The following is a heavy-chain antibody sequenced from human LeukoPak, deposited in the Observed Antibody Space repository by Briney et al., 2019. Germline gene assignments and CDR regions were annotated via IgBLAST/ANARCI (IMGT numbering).Heavy chain of an antibody. J-gene: IGHJ4*02. CDR1: GFTFSSYW. Sequence: GGSLRLSCVASGFTFSSYWMHWVRHDPRKGLVWVARINGDGRNINYADSVRGRFTISRENAKNTLYLQMNTLRVEDTAVYYCARFARRWSGYYLEYFDYWGQGTLVTVSS. CDR2: INGDGRNI. V-gene: IGHV3-74*01. CDR3: ARFARRWSGYYLEYFDY. D-gene: IGHD3-3*01.